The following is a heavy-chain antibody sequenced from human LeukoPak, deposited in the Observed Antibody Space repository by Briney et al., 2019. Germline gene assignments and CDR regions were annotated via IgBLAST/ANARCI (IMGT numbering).Heavy chain of an antibody. CDR2: FDPGDGEI. J-gene: IGHJ4*02. CDR1: GYTFTEIV. V-gene: IGHV1-24*01. Sequence: ASVKVSCKVFGYTFTEIVMHWVRQPPGKGLEWMGGFDPGDGEIVYAQKFQGRVTMTEDTSTDTVYMELSSLRSEDTAVYFCAAGGDYTLLDYWGQGTLVTVSS. D-gene: IGHD2-21*01. CDR3: AAGGDYTLLDY.